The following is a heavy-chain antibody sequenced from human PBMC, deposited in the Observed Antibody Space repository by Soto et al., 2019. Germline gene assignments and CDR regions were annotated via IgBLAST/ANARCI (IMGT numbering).Heavy chain of an antibody. V-gene: IGHV3-33*01. CDR1: GFTFSSYG. Sequence: GGSLRLSCAASGFTFSSYGMHWVRQAPGKGLEWVAVIRYDGSNIYYADSVKGRFTISRDNAKNSLYLQMNSLRAEDTAVYYCVRQGRGYCSSTSCHRAFDIWGQGTMVTVSS. J-gene: IGHJ3*02. CDR2: IRYDGSNI. CDR3: VRQGRGYCSSTSCHRAFDI. D-gene: IGHD2-2*01.